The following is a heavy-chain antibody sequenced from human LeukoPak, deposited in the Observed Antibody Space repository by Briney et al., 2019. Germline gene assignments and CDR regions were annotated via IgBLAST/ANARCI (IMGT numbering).Heavy chain of an antibody. J-gene: IGHJ4*02. V-gene: IGHV1-2*02. CDR3: ARAVVVIGYDY. Sequence: GASVRVSCKASGHTFTGYYMHWVRQAPGQGLEWMGWIIPNSGGTNYAQKFQGRVTMTRDTSISTAYMELSRLRSDDTAVYYCARAVVVIGYDYWGQGTLVTVSS. CDR2: IIPNSGGT. D-gene: IGHD2-21*01. CDR1: GHTFTGYY.